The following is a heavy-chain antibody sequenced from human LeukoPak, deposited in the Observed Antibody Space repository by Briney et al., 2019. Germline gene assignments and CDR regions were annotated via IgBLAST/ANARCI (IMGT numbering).Heavy chain of an antibody. CDR1: GYTFTGYY. CDR2: INPYNGGT. Sequence: ASVTVSCKASGYTFTGYYMHWVQQAPGQGLEWMGWINPYNGGTNYAQKFQGRVTMTRDTSISTAYMELSRLRSDDTAVYYCARASSPTMIVVVTHSFYDYWGQGTLVTVSS. D-gene: IGHD3-22*01. CDR3: ARASSPTMIVVVTHSFYDY. J-gene: IGHJ4*02. V-gene: IGHV1-2*02.